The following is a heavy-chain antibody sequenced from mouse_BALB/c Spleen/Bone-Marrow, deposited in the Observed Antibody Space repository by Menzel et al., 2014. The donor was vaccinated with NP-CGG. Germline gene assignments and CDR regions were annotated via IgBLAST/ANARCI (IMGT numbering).Heavy chain of an antibody. V-gene: IGHV7-3*02. CDR3: ARDINYDIYWYFDV. Sequence: EVQGVESGGGLVQPGGSLRLSCATSGFTFTDYYMSWVRQPPGKALEWLGFIRNKAKGYTSENSASVKGRFPISRDNSQSILYLQMNTLRAEDSATYYCARDINYDIYWYFDVWGAGTTVTVSS. D-gene: IGHD2-4*01. J-gene: IGHJ1*01. CDR2: IRNKAKGYTS. CDR1: GFTFTDYY.